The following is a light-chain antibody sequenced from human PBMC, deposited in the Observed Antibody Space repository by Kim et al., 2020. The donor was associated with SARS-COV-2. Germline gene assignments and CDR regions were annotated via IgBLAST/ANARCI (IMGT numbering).Light chain of an antibody. CDR3: QSYDSSLSGYV. Sequence: QKLPISCTGSSSNIGAGYDVHWYQHLPGTAPKRLIYGNSNRPSGVPDRFSGSKSGTSASLAITGLQAEDEADYYCQSYDSSLSGYVFGTGTKVTVL. J-gene: IGLJ1*01. V-gene: IGLV1-40*01. CDR1: SSNIGAGYD. CDR2: GNS.